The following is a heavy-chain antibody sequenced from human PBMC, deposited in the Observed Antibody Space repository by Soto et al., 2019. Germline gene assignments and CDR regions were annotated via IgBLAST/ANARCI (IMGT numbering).Heavy chain of an antibody. J-gene: IGHJ5*02. D-gene: IGHD3-22*01. CDR2: IYYSGST. CDR1: GGSVSSGSYY. V-gene: IGHV4-61*01. CDR3: TTETYDSSRPFDH. Sequence: QVQLQESGPGLVKPSETLSLTCTVSGGSVSSGSYYWSWIRQPPGKGLEWIGYIYYSGSTNYNPSLKSRVTISVDTSKNQSALKLSSVTAADTAVYYCTTETYDSSRPFDHWGQGTLVTVSS.